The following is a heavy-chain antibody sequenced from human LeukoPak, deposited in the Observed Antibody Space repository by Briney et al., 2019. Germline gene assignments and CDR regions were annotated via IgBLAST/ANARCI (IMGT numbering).Heavy chain of an antibody. J-gene: IGHJ6*02. Sequence: PSETLSLTCAVYGGSFSGYYWSWIRQPPGKGLEWIGEINHSGSTNYNPSLKSRVTISVDTSKNQFSLKLSSVTAADTAVYYCARGRYSSSWNRNYYYYYYGMDVWGQGTTVTVSS. CDR2: INHSGST. V-gene: IGHV4-34*01. CDR1: GGSFSGYY. CDR3: ARGRYSSSWNRNYYYYYYGMDV. D-gene: IGHD6-13*01.